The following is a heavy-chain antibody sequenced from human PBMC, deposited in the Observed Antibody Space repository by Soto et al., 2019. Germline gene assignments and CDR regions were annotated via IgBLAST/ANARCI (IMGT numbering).Heavy chain of an antibody. Sequence: APVKVSCKASGYTFTSYAMHSVRQAPGQRLEWMGWINAGNGNTKYSQKFQGRVTITRDTSASTAYMELSSLRSEDTAVYYCARDDSSRWYRASGFDPWGQGTLVTVSS. CDR2: INAGNGNT. CDR1: GYTFTSYA. J-gene: IGHJ5*02. D-gene: IGHD6-13*01. V-gene: IGHV1-3*01. CDR3: ARDDSSRWYRASGFDP.